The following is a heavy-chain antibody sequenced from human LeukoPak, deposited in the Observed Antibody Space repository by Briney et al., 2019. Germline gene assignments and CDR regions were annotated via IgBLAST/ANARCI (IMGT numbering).Heavy chain of an antibody. D-gene: IGHD5-18*01. V-gene: IGHV4-39*01. J-gene: IGHJ4*02. CDR2: ISYSGST. CDR1: GGSSSSSSYY. CDR3: ARHGYSYGPGFDY. Sequence: PSETLSLTCTVSGGSSSSSSYYWGWIRQPPGKGLEWIGSISYSGSTYYKSSLTSRVTISVDTSKNQFSLNLSSVTAVDTAVYYCARHGYSYGPGFDYWGQGTLVTVSS.